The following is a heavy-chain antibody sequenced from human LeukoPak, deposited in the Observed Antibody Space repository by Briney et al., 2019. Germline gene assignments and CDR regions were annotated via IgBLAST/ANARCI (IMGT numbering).Heavy chain of an antibody. Sequence: ASVKVSCKASGYIFNSQGMNWVRQAPGQGLEWMGWISAYNGNTNYAQKLQGRVTMTTDTSTSTAYMELRSLRSDDTAVYYCARVKRSLFGSRYYYDSSGYYYYYYYMDVWGKGTTVTISS. CDR3: ARVKRSLFGSRYYYDSSGYYYYYYYMDV. CDR1: GYIFNSQG. V-gene: IGHV1-18*01. D-gene: IGHD3-22*01. CDR2: ISAYNGNT. J-gene: IGHJ6*03.